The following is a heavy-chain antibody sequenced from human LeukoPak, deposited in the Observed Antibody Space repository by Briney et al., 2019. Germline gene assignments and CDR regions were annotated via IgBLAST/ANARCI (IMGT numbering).Heavy chain of an antibody. Sequence: GGSLRLSCAASGLTFSSYWMTWVRQAPGKGLEWVANIKHDGSEKYYVDSVKGRFTISRDNAKNSLYLQMNSLRAEDTAVYYCARTLGYCSSTNCFLTFDYWGQGTLVTVSS. CDR1: GLTFSSYW. D-gene: IGHD2-2*01. V-gene: IGHV3-7*04. CDR2: IKHDGSEK. CDR3: ARTLGYCSSTNCFLTFDY. J-gene: IGHJ4*02.